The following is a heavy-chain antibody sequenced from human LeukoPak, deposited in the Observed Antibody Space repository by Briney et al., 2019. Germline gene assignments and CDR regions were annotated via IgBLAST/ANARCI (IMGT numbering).Heavy chain of an antibody. J-gene: IGHJ3*02. CDR1: GGTFSSYA. V-gene: IGHV1-69*05. Sequence: ASVKVSCKASGGTFSSYAISWVRQAPGQALEWMGRIIPIFGTANYAQKFQGRVTITTDESTSTAYMELSSLRSEDTAVYYCAREGYYDSSGYIWGQGTMVTVSS. CDR3: AREGYYDSSGYI. CDR2: IIPIFGTA. D-gene: IGHD3-22*01.